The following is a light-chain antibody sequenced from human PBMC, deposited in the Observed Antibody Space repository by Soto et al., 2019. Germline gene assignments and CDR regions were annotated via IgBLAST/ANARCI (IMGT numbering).Light chain of an antibody. V-gene: IGKV1-5*01. CDR3: QQYNSYSLST. CDR2: DAS. J-gene: IGKJ1*01. Sequence: DIQMTPSPSTLSASVVDRVTITCRASQSISSWLAWYQQKPGKAPKLLIYDASSLESGVPSRFSGSGSGTEFTLTISSLQPDDFATYYCQQYNSYSLSTFGQGTKVDI. CDR1: QSISSW.